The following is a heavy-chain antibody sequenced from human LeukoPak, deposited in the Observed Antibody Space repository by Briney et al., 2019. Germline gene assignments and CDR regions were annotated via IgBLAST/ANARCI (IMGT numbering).Heavy chain of an antibody. D-gene: IGHD3-10*01. V-gene: IGHV3-74*01. Sequence: GGSLRLSCAASGFTFSTHWMHWVRQTPGKGLVWVSRISPDGSRTAYADSVKGRFTISRGNARDTLYLQLNSLGAEDTAVHYCARVSSLWSFDYWGQGTLVTVSS. CDR1: GFTFSTHW. CDR3: ARVSSLWSFDY. J-gene: IGHJ4*02. CDR2: ISPDGSRT.